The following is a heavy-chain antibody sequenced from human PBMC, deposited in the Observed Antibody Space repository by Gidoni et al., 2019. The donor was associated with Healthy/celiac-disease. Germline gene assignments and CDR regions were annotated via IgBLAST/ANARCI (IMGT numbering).Heavy chain of an antibody. J-gene: IGHJ6*02. CDR1: GGTFSSYA. CDR2: IIPIFGTA. Sequence: QVQLVQSGAEVKKPGSSVKVPCKASGGTFSSYAISWVRQAPGQGLEWMGGIIPIFGTANYAQKFQGRVTITADESTSTAYMELSSLRSEDTAVYYCARDSRTTGRRSQHYYGMDVWGQGTTVTVSS. CDR3: ARDSRTTGRRSQHYYGMDV. D-gene: IGHD4-4*01. V-gene: IGHV1-69*01.